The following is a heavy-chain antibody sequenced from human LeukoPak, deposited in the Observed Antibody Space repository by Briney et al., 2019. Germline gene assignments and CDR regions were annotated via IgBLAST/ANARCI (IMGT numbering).Heavy chain of an antibody. CDR1: GFTFSSYS. CDR2: ISSSNSYI. J-gene: IGHJ4*02. V-gene: IGHV3-21*01. D-gene: IGHD1-26*01. CDR3: ATGGVGATSPLFIDS. Sequence: GGSLRLSCAASGFTFSSYSMNWVRQAPGKGLEWVSFISSSNSYIYHADSMKGRFTISRDNAKNSLFLQMNSLRAEDTAVYYCATGGVGATSPLFIDSWGQRTLVTVSS.